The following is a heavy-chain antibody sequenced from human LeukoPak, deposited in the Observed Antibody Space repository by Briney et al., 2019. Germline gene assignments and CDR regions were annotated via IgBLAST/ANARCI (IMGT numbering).Heavy chain of an antibody. CDR1: GCTFGDYA. CDR2: IRSKAYGGTT. J-gene: IGHJ4*02. D-gene: IGHD5-24*01. V-gene: IGHV3-49*04. CDR3: TRGTRRDGYNAVQYY. Sequence: GGSLRLSCTASGCTFGDYAMSWVRQAQGKGLELVGFIRSKAYGGTTEYAASVKGRFTISRDDSKSIAYLQMNSLKTEDTAVYYCTRGTRRDGYNAVQYYWGQGTLVTVSS.